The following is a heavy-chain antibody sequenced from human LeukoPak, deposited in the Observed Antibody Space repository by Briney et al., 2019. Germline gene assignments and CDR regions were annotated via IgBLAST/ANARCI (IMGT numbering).Heavy chain of an antibody. CDR3: ARNQDYGVYNSVGAFDI. Sequence: GSLRLSCAASGFTFSSYAMTWVRQAPGKGLEWVSGISGSGSNTYYADSVKGRFTISRDNSKNTLYLQMNSLRAEDTAVYYCARNQDYGVYNSVGAFDIWGQGTMVTVSS. V-gene: IGHV3-23*01. CDR1: GFTFSSYA. J-gene: IGHJ3*02. CDR2: ISGSGSNT. D-gene: IGHD4-17*01.